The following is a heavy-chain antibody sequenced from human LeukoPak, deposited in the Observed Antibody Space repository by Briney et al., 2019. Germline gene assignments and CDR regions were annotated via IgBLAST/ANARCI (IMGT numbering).Heavy chain of an antibody. Sequence: SETLSLTRTVSGGSISSYYWSWIRQPPGKGLEWIGYIYYSGSTNYKPSLKSRVTISVETSKNQFSLKLRSVTAADTAVYYCARVYYGSGSNYYYYYYMDVWGKGTTVTIS. V-gene: IGHV4-59*01. CDR1: GGSISSYY. CDR3: ARVYYGSGSNYYYYYYMDV. D-gene: IGHD3-10*01. J-gene: IGHJ6*03. CDR2: IYYSGST.